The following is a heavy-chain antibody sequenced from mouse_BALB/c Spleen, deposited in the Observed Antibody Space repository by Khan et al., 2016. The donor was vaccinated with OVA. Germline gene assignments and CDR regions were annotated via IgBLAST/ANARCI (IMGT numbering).Heavy chain of an antibody. J-gene: IGHJ3*01. D-gene: IGHD1-1*01. CDR2: VSTGGHYT. CDR3: ARLAYYYDREGFAY. CDR1: GFTFSTYG. Sequence: EVELVESGGDIVKPGGSLKLSCAASGFTFSTYGMSWVRQTPDQRLEWVATVSTGGHYTYYTDTVKGRFTISRDNAKNTLYLQMSSLGSEDTAIFDCARLAYYYDREGFAYWGQGTLVTVSA. V-gene: IGHV5-6*01.